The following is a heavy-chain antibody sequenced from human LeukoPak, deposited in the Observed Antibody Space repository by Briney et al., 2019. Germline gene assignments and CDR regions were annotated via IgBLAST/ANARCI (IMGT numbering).Heavy chain of an antibody. J-gene: IGHJ4*02. CDR1: GFTFSSYG. V-gene: IGHV3-33*06. CDR2: IWYDGSSE. Sequence: GGSLRLSCAASGFTFSSYGMHWVRQAPGKGLEWVAVIWYDGSSEYYADSVKGRFTISRDNSKNTLYLQMNSLRAEDTAVYYCAKDGKSYGDYSIDYWGQGTLVTVSS. D-gene: IGHD4-17*01. CDR3: AKDGKSYGDYSIDY.